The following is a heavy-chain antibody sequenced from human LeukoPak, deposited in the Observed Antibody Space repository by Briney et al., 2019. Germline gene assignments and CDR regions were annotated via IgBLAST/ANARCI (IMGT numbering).Heavy chain of an antibody. CDR2: IYHSGST. CDR3: ARGEGGYSGLFDY. D-gene: IGHD3-10*01. V-gene: IGHV4-38-2*02. J-gene: IGHJ4*02. CDR1: GYSISSGYY. Sequence: SETLSLTCTVSGYSISSGYYWGWIRQPPGKGLEWIGIIYHSGSTYYNPSLKSRVTISVDTSKNQFSLKLSSVTAADTAVYYCARGEGGYSGLFDYWGQGTLVTVSS.